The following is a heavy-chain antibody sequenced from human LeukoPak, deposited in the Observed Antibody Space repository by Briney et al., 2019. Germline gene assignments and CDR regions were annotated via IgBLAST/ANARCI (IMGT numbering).Heavy chain of an antibody. V-gene: IGHV4-39*01. Sequence: SETPSLTCTVSGGSISSSSYYWGWIRQPPGKGLEWIGSIYYSGSTYYNPSLKSRVTISVDTSKNQFSLKLSSVTAADTAVYYCARSSSGSYDAWFDPWGQGTLVTVSS. D-gene: IGHD1-26*01. J-gene: IGHJ5*02. CDR2: IYYSGST. CDR3: ARSSSGSYDAWFDP. CDR1: GGSISSSSYY.